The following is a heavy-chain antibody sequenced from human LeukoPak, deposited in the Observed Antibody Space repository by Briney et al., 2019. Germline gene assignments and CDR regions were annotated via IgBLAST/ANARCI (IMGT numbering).Heavy chain of an antibody. CDR1: GFTFSSYA. D-gene: IGHD2-15*01. V-gene: IGHV3-30-3*01. CDR3: ARDTYCSGGSCYSGDNWFDP. Sequence: PGGSLRLSCAASGFTFSSYAMHWVRQAPGKGLEWVAVISYDGSNKYYADSVKGRFTISRDNSKNTLYLQMNSLRAEDTAVYYYARDTYCSGGSCYSGDNWFDPWGQGTLVTVSS. J-gene: IGHJ5*02. CDR2: ISYDGSNK.